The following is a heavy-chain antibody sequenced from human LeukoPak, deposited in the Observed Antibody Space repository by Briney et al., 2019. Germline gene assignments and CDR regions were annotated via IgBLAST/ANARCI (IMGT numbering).Heavy chain of an antibody. CDR3: ARGYSSGWYLEYFQH. J-gene: IGHJ1*01. CDR2: MNPNSGNT. D-gene: IGHD6-19*01. V-gene: IGHV1-8*01. Sequence: ASVKVPCKASGYTFTSYDINWVRQATGQGLEWMGWMNPNSGNTGYAQKFQGRVTMTRNTSISTAYMELSSLRSEDTAVYYCARGYSSGWYLEYFQHWGQGTLVTVSS. CDR1: GYTFTSYD.